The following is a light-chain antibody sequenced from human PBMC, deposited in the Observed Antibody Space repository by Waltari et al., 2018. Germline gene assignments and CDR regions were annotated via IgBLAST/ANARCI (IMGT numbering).Light chain of an antibody. J-gene: IGKJ2*01. CDR2: AAS. CDR3: QQSYTLPYT. CDR1: QSISGF. V-gene: IGKV1-39*01. Sequence: IQLTQSPSSLSASVGDRVTITCRASQSISGFLNWFQQKPGKAPKLLIHAASSLQSGVPSRFSGSGSGTDVILTISSLQPYDFATYFCQQSYTLPYTFGQGTKLEI.